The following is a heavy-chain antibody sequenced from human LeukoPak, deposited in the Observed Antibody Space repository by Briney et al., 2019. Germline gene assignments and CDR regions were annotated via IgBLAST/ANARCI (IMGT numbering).Heavy chain of an antibody. CDR3: ATHHRGSSAEYFQH. D-gene: IGHD3-10*01. CDR1: GFTVSNNY. V-gene: IGHV3-53*01. Sequence: GGSLRLSCAASGFTVSNNYMSWVRQAPGKGLEWVSVIYSGGSTYYVDSVKGRFTISTDNSKNTLYLQMNSLRAEDTALYYCATHHRGSSAEYFQHWGQGTLVTVSS. CDR2: IYSGGST. J-gene: IGHJ1*01.